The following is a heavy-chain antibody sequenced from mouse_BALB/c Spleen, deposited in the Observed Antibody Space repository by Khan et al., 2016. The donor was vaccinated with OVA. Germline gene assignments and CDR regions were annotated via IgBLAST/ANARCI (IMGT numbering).Heavy chain of an antibody. J-gene: IGHJ2*01. Sequence: EVQLQESGPGLVKPSQSLSLTCTVTGYSITSDYAWNWIRQFPGNKLEWMGYISYSGRTSYNPSLKSRITITRDTAKNQLFLQLNSVPTADTATYYCARSVTITTVVATDFDYWGQGTTLTVSS. CDR2: ISYSGRT. CDR3: ARSVTITTVVATDFDY. D-gene: IGHD1-1*01. V-gene: IGHV3-2*02. CDR1: GYSITSDYA.